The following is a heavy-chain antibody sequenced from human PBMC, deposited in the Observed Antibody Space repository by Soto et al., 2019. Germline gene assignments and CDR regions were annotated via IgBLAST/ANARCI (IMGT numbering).Heavy chain of an antibody. V-gene: IGHV3-9*01. D-gene: IGHD4-17*01. CDR2: ISWNSGSI. J-gene: IGHJ4*02. CDR1: GFTFNDHS. Sequence: EVQLVESGGGLVQPGRSLRLSCAASGFTFNDHSMHWVRQAPGKGLDWVSGISWNSGSIGYADSVKGRFTISRDNAKNSLFPQMNSLRPEDSAFYYCAKQAPKFGDYYPWYSDYWGQGTLVTVSS. CDR3: AKQAPKFGDYYPWYSDY.